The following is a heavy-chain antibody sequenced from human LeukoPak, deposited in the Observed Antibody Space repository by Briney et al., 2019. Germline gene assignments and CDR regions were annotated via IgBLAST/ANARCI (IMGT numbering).Heavy chain of an antibody. CDR1: GFTFHQYA. J-gene: IGHJ4*02. CDR3: AKDKAPLYSGYDWDLDF. V-gene: IGHV3-9*01. Sequence: GGSLRLSCAASGFTFHQYAIHWVRQVPGKGLEWVSVISWNSGSIGYADSVKGRFTISRDSAKNSVYLQMNSLRPEDTALYYCAKDKAPLYSGYDWDLDFWGQGTLVTVSS. D-gene: IGHD5-12*01. CDR2: ISWNSGSI.